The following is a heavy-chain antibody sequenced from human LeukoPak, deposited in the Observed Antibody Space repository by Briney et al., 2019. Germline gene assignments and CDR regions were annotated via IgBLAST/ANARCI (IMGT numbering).Heavy chain of an antibody. J-gene: IGHJ4*02. CDR3: ARHTSGWYGY. CDR2: IYHSGST. Sequence: SETLSLTCAVFGGSVSSPAWWTWVRQPPGKGLEWIGEIYHSGSTSYNPSLKSRVTLSIDKSKNQFSLKVTTVTAADTAVYYCARHTSGWYGYWGQGTLVTVSS. D-gene: IGHD6-19*01. V-gene: IGHV4-4*02. CDR1: GGSVSSPAW.